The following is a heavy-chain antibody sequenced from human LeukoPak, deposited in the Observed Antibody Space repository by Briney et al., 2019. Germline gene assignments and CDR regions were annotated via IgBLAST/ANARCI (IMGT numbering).Heavy chain of an antibody. CDR1: GFTFSSYS. V-gene: IGHV3-21*01. D-gene: IGHD6-19*01. CDR3: ARDRWHSSGWYTGEFDY. J-gene: IGHJ4*02. Sequence: GGSLRLSCAASGFTFSSYSMNWVRQAPGKGLEWVSSISSSSSYIYYADSVKGRFTISRDNAKNSLYLQMNSLRAEDTAVYYCARDRWHSSGWYTGEFDYWGPGTLVTVSS. CDR2: ISSSSSYI.